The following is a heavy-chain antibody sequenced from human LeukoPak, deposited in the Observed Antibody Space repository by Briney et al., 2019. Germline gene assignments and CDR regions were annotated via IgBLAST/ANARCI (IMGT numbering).Heavy chain of an antibody. CDR3: ARGAHSYYGMDV. CDR1: GDSVSRNSAA. CDR2: TSYTSKWYH. Sequence: SQTLSLTCAISGDSVSRNSAAWNWIRQSPSRGLEWPGRTSYTSKWYHEYAISVKSRIIINSDTTKNQFSLQLNSVTPEDTAVYYCARGAHSYYGMDVWGQGTTVTVSS. V-gene: IGHV6-1*01. D-gene: IGHD4/OR15-4a*01. J-gene: IGHJ6*02.